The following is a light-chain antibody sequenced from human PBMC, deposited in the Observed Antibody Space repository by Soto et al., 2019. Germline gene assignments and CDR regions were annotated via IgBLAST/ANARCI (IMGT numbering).Light chain of an antibody. CDR3: SSYTSTSRYV. CDR1: SSDVGGYNY. V-gene: IGLV2-8*01. Sequence: QSALTQPPSASGSPGQSVTISCTGTSSDVGGYNYVSWYQQYPGRAPKLMIYEVTKRPSGVPDRFSGSKSGNTASLTVSGLQAEDEADYYCSSYTSTSRYVFGAGTKVTVL. J-gene: IGLJ1*01. CDR2: EVT.